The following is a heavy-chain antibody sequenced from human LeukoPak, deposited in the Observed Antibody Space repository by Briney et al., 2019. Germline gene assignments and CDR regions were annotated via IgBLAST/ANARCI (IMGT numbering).Heavy chain of an antibody. D-gene: IGHD2-2*01. CDR3: ARAGMGYETIDY. J-gene: IGHJ4*02. Sequence: SVKVSCKASGGTFSSYAISWVRQAPGQGLEWMGGIIPIFGTANYAQKFQGRVTITADESTSTAYMELSSLRSEDTAVYYCARAGMGYETIDYWGQGTLVTVSS. CDR2: IIPIFGTA. CDR1: GGTFSSYA. V-gene: IGHV1-69*13.